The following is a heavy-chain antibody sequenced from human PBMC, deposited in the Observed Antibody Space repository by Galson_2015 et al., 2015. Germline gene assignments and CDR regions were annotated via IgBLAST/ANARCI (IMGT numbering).Heavy chain of an antibody. J-gene: IGHJ4*02. D-gene: IGHD3-22*01. CDR3: ARWNYDSSGYSSARVFDY. CDR2: VYYSGLT. V-gene: IGHV4-61*01. CDR1: GDSISSGSYY. Sequence: SETLSLTCTVSGDSISSGSYYWTWIRQPPGKGLEWIGYVYYSGLTNYDPSLKSRVTISIHTSRNQFSLRLSSVTAADTAVYYCARWNYDSSGYSSARVFDYWGQGTLVTVSS.